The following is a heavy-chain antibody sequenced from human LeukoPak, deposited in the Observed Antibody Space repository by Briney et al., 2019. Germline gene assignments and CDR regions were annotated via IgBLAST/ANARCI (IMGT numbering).Heavy chain of an antibody. Sequence: TSQTLSLTCTVSGGSISSGSYYWSWIRQPAGKGLEWIGRIYTSGSTNYNPSLKSRVTISVDTSKNQFSLKLSSMTAADTAVYYCARDQVGYPTNDWGQGTLVTVSS. J-gene: IGHJ4*02. CDR1: GGSISSGSYY. V-gene: IGHV4-61*02. D-gene: IGHD6-13*01. CDR2: IYTSGST. CDR3: ARDQVGYPTND.